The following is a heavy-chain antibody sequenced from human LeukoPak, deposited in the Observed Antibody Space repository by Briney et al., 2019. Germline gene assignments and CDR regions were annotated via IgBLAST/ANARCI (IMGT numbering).Heavy chain of an antibody. CDR2: TRNKANSYTT. J-gene: IGHJ4*02. CDR1: GFTFSDHY. V-gene: IGHV3-72*01. Sequence: PRGSLRLSCAASGFTFSDHYMDWVRQAPGKGLEWVGRTRNKANSYTTEYAASVKGRFTISRDDSKNSLYLQMNSLKTEDTAVYYCASGAVAGRFDYWGQGTLVTVSS. D-gene: IGHD6-19*01. CDR3: ASGAVAGRFDY.